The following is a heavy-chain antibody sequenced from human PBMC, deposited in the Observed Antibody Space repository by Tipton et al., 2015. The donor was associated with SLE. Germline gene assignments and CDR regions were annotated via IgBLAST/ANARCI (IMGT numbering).Heavy chain of an antibody. CDR1: GGSFSGYY. CDR3: ARVDGSGSYYTDWFDP. D-gene: IGHD3-10*01. J-gene: IGHJ5*02. V-gene: IGHV4-34*01. Sequence: LRLSCAVYGGSFSGYYWSWIRQPPGKGLEWIGEINHSGSTNYNPSLKSRVTISVDTSKNQFSLKLSPVTAADTAVYYCARVDGSGSYYTDWFDPWGQGTLVTVSS. CDR2: INHSGST.